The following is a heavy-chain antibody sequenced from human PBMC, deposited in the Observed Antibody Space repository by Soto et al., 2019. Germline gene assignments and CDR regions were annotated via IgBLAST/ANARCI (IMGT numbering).Heavy chain of an antibody. CDR3: ARDAAVGRFDY. J-gene: IGHJ4*02. Sequence: QVQLVQSGAEVKKPGASVKVSCKASGYTFTSYGISWVRQAPGQGLEWMGRINAYNGNTKSAQKLQGRATMTRDTSTSTAYMELRSLRSDDTAVYYCARDAAVGRFDYWGQGTLVTVSS. CDR2: INAYNGNT. D-gene: IGHD1-26*01. CDR1: GYTFTSYG. V-gene: IGHV1-18*01.